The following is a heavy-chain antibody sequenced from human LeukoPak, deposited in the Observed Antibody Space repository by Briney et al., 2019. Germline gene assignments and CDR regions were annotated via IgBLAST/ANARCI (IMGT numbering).Heavy chain of an antibody. CDR1: GGSISIYY. J-gene: IGHJ6*03. D-gene: IGHD2-21*01. CDR3: ARYSRPYYYYYMDV. V-gene: IGHV4-4*07. CDR2: IYTGGST. Sequence: PSETLSLTCTVSGGSISIYYWSWIRQPAGKGLEWIGRIYTGGSTSYNPSLKSRVTMSVDTSKNQFSLKLSSVTAANTAVYYCARYSRPYYYYYMDVWGKGTTVTVSS.